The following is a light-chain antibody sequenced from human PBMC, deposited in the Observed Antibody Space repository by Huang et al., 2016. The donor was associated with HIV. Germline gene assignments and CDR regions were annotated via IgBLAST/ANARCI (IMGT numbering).Light chain of an antibody. V-gene: IGKV2-28*01. Sequence: DVVMTQSPLSLPVPPGEPASISCRSSQSLRHRNGLNYLDWYLQNPGQSPQLLIHLGSSRAAGVPDSFSGGGSGTDFSLNISRVEAEDAGIYYCMEALQTPYTFGQGTKLEIK. CDR1: QSLRHRNGLNY. CDR2: LGS. CDR3: MEALQTPYT. J-gene: IGKJ2*01.